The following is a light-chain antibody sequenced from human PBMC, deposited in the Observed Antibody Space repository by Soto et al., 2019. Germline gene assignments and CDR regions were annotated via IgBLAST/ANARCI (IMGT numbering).Light chain of an antibody. CDR2: RIS. Sequence: DVVMTQSPLSLPVTLGQPASISCRSSQSLVFSDGNTYLSWYQQRPGQSPRRLIYRISSRDSGVPDRFGGSGSGTDFTLEISRVEAEDVGVYFCMQGSLWPRTFGQGTKVDIK. J-gene: IGKJ1*01. CDR3: MQGSLWPRT. CDR1: QSLVFSDGNTY. V-gene: IGKV2-30*01.